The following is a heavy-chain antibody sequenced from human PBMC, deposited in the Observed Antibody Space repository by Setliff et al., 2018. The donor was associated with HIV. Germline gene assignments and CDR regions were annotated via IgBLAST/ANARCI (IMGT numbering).Heavy chain of an antibody. D-gene: IGHD3-16*01. CDR1: GGSISSYY. CDR3: VNPSGAMGDFDS. CDR2: VYTSGST. V-gene: IGHV4-4*07. J-gene: IGHJ4*02. Sequence: PSETLSLTCTVSGGSISSYYWGWIRQPAGKGLEWIGRVYTSGSTNYNPSLKSRVTMSVDTSKNQFSLQLTSVTAADTAVYYCVNPSGAMGDFDSWGQGTLVTVSS.